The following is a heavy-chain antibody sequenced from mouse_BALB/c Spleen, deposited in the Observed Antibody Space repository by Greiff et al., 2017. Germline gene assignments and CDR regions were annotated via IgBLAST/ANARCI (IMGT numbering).Heavy chain of an antibody. D-gene: IGHD2-3*01. Sequence: QVQLQQSGPELVKPGASVRISCKASGYTFTSYYIHWVKQRPGQGLEWIGWIYPGNVNTKYNEKFKGKATLTADKSSSTAYMQLSSLTSEDSAVYFCARRGWLLYYYAMDYWGQGTSVTVSS. CDR2: IYPGNVNT. V-gene: IGHV1S56*01. J-gene: IGHJ4*01. CDR3: ARRGWLLYYYAMDY. CDR1: GYTFTSYY.